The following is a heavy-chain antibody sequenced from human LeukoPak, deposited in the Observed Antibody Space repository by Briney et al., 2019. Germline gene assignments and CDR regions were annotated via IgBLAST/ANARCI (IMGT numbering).Heavy chain of an antibody. V-gene: IGHV1-18*04. CDR1: GYTFTGYY. J-gene: IGHJ6*03. CDR3: ARVPGDYGWFGNYYYMDV. Sequence: ASVKVSCKASGYTFTGYYMHWVRQAPGQGLEWMGWISAYNGNTNYAQKLQGRVTMTTDTSTSTAYMELRSLRSDDTAVYYCARVPGDYGWFGNYYYMDVWGKGTTVTVSS. CDR2: ISAYNGNT. D-gene: IGHD4-17*01.